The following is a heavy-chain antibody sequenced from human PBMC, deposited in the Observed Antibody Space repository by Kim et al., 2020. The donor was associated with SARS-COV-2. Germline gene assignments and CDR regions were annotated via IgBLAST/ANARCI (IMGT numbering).Heavy chain of an antibody. V-gene: IGHV3-7*03. Sequence: YVDSVRGRVTITRDNAKNSLYLHIISLIAEDTAVYYCARDSSPYSSSPGDYWGQGTLVTVSS. D-gene: IGHD6-6*01. J-gene: IGHJ4*02. CDR3: ARDSSPYSSSPGDY.